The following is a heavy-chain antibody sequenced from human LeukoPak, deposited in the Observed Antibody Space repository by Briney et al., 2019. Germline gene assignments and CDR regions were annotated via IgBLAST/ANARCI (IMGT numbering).Heavy chain of an antibody. J-gene: IGHJ4*02. D-gene: IGHD3-3*01. V-gene: IGHV3-30*04. CDR2: ISPDGTKT. CDR1: GFTFSSTG. Sequence: QPGRSLRLSCVASGFTFSSTGLHWVRQAPGKGLEWVAMISPDGTKTFYTGSMKGRLTISRDNSNNTLYLQMNSLRVEDTALYYCATEGEEWTNFDYWGQGTLVIVSS. CDR3: ATEGEEWTNFDY.